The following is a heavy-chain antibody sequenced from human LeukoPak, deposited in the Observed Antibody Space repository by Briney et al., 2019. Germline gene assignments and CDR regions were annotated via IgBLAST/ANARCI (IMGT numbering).Heavy chain of an antibody. J-gene: IGHJ6*03. CDR1: GYTFTSYD. D-gene: IGHD6-13*01. V-gene: IGHV1-8*01. Sequence: ASVKVSCKASGYTFTSYDINWVRQATGQGPEWMGWMNPSSGNTGFAQRFQGRVTMTRDTSISTAYMELSRLRSDDTAVYYCARDISSSWYYYYMDVWGKGTTVTVSS. CDR3: ARDISSSWYYYYMDV. CDR2: MNPSSGNT.